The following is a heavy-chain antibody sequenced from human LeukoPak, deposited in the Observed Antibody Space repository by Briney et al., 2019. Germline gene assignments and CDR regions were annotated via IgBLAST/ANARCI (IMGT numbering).Heavy chain of an antibody. Sequence: SVKASCKASGGTFSSYAISWVRQAPGQGLEWMGGIIPIFGTANYAQKFQGRVTITADESTSTAYMELSSLRSEDTAVYYCAREGSYGSGSWGIDYWGQGTLVTVSS. V-gene: IGHV1-69*01. CDR1: GGTFSSYA. CDR2: IIPIFGTA. J-gene: IGHJ4*02. D-gene: IGHD3-10*01. CDR3: AREGSYGSGSWGIDY.